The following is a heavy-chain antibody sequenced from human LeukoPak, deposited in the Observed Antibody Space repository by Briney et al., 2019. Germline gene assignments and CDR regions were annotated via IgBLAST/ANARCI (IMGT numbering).Heavy chain of an antibody. CDR3: ARDPYSSGGFDY. V-gene: IGHV3-30-3*01. D-gene: IGHD6-19*01. J-gene: IGHJ4*02. CDR2: ISYDGSNK. CDR1: GFTFSSYA. Sequence: PGGSLRLSCAASGFTFSSYAMHWVRQAPGKGLEWVAVISYDGSNKYYADSVKGRFTISRDNSKNTLYLQMNSLRAEDTAVYYCARDPYSSGGFDYWGQGTLVTVSS.